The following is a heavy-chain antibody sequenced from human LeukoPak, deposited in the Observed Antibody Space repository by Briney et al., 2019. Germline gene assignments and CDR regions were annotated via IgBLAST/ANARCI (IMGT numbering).Heavy chain of an antibody. CDR1: GYTFTSYY. D-gene: IGHD3-3*01. J-gene: IGHJ4*02. CDR2: INPSGGST. Sequence: VASVKVSCKASGYTFTSYYMHWVRQAPGRGLEWMGIINPSGGSTSYAQKFQGRVTMTRDTSTSTVYMELSSLRSEDTAVYYCARGFFWSGYYSYYFDYWGQGTLVTVSS. CDR3: ARGFFWSGYYSYYFDY. V-gene: IGHV1-46*01.